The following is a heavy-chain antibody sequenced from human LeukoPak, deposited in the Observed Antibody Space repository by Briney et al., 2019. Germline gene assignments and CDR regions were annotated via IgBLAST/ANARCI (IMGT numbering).Heavy chain of an antibody. CDR2: ISSSSSYI. Sequence: GGSLRLSCAASGFTFSSYSMNWVRQAPGKGLEWVSSISSSSSYIYYADSVKGRFTISRENAKNYLYLQMNSLRAGDTAVYYCARETVVCSGGTCYSNLDYWGQGALVTVCS. CDR3: ARETVVCSGGTCYSNLDY. D-gene: IGHD2-15*01. CDR1: GFTFSSYS. V-gene: IGHV3-21*01. J-gene: IGHJ4*02.